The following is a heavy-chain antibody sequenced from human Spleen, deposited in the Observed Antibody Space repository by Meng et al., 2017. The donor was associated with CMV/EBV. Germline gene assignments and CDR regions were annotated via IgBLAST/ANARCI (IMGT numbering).Heavy chain of an antibody. CDR2: IRYDGSNK. CDR3: AKDILSGQLAGYHFDS. CDR1: GFTFSRNN. V-gene: IGHV3-30*02. J-gene: IGHJ4*02. D-gene: IGHD6-6*01. Sequence: GESLKISCAASGFTFSRNNMHWVRQAPGKGLEWVAFIRYDGSNKYYADSVKGRFTISRDNSKNTLYLQMNSLTAEDTAVYYCAKDILSGQLAGYHFDSWGQGTLVTVSS.